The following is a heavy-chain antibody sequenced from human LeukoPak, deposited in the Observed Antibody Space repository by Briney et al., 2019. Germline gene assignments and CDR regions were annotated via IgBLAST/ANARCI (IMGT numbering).Heavy chain of an antibody. CDR2: MNPDGSAK. Sequence: GGSLRLSCAASGFSFSATWMTCVRQARGKGLEWVANMNPDGSAKYYVDSVKGRFTTYRDNAQSSVFLEMNSLRADDTAVYYCARDPYHGALDIWGQGTMVTVSS. CDR1: GFSFSATW. CDR3: ARDPYHGALDI. D-gene: IGHD1-14*01. J-gene: IGHJ3*02. V-gene: IGHV3-7*01.